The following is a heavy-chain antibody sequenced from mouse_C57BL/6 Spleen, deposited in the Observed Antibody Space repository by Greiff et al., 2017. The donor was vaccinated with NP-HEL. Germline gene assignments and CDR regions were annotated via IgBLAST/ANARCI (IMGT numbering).Heavy chain of an antibody. D-gene: IGHD2-3*01. CDR1: GYTFTSYW. CDR2: IDPSDSYT. V-gene: IGHV1-50*01. Sequence: VQLQQPGAELVKPGASVKLSCKASGYTFTSYWMQWVKQRPGQGLEWIGEIDPSDSYTNYNQKFKGKATLTVDTSSSTAYMQLSSLTSEDSAVYYCASIYDGYPFDYWGQGTTLTVSS. CDR3: ASIYDGYPFDY. J-gene: IGHJ2*01.